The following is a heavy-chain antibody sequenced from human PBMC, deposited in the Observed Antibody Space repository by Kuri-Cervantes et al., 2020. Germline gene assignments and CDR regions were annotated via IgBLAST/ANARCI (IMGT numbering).Heavy chain of an antibody. CDR1: GFTFSSYA. CDR3: AKRAGGDWFDP. D-gene: IGHD3-10*01. V-gene: IGHV3-23*01. CDR2: ISGSGGST. J-gene: IGHJ5*02. Sequence: GESLKISCAASGFTFSSYAMSWVRQAPGKGLEWVSAISGSGGSTYYADSVKGRFTISRGNSKNTLYLQMNSLRAEDTAVYYCAKRAGGDWFDPWGQGTLVTVSS.